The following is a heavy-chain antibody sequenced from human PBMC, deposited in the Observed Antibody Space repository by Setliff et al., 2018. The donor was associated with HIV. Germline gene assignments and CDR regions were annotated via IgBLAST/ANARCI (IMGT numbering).Heavy chain of an antibody. CDR1: VGSFSGYY. CDR2: INHSGST. D-gene: IGHD5-18*01. J-gene: IGHJ2*01. CDR3: ARQKYTADYWYFDL. Sequence: SETLSLTCAVYVGSFSGYYWSWIRQPPGKGLEWIGEINHSGSTNYNPSLKSRLTISIHTSTNQFSLKLSSVTAADTAVYYCARQKYTADYWYFDLWGQETLVTVSS. V-gene: IGHV4-34*01.